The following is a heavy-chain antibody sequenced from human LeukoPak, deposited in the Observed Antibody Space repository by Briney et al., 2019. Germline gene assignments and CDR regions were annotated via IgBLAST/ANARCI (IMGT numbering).Heavy chain of an antibody. V-gene: IGHV1-46*01. CDR3: ARANCSSTSCYNDAFDI. J-gene: IGHJ3*02. Sequence: GASVKVSCKASGYTFTSYYMHWVRQAPGQGLEWMGLINPSGGSTSYAQKFQGRVTMTRDTSTSTVYMELSSLRSEDTAVYYCARANCSSTSCYNDAFDIWGQGTMATVSS. CDR2: INPSGGST. D-gene: IGHD2-2*02. CDR1: GYTFTSYY.